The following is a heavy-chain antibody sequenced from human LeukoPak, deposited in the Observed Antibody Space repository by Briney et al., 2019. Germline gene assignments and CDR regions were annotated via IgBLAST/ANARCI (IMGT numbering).Heavy chain of an antibody. V-gene: IGHV3-21*01. J-gene: IGHJ4*02. Sequence: NPGGSLRLSCADSGFTRSRYTMNWVRQAPGKGLEWVASISSSGSDIHYADSVKGRFTISRDNAKKSLYLQMNSLRVGDTAVYNCASGPDTAMATFYYWGQGTQVTVSS. D-gene: IGHD5-18*01. CDR2: ISSSGSDI. CDR1: GFTRSRYT. CDR3: ASGPDTAMATFYY.